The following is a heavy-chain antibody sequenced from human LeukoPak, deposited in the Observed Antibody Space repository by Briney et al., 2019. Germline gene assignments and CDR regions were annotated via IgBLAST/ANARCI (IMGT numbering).Heavy chain of an antibody. Sequence: GESLKISCAASGFTFSHYWMSWVRQAPGKGLEWVANIKQDGSEKYYVDSVKGRFTISRDNAKNSLYLQMNGLRAEDTAVYYCAADSSGYYWAFWGQGTLVTVSS. CDR3: AADSSGYYWAF. CDR1: GFTFSHYW. D-gene: IGHD3-22*01. J-gene: IGHJ1*01. CDR2: IKQDGSEK. V-gene: IGHV3-7*01.